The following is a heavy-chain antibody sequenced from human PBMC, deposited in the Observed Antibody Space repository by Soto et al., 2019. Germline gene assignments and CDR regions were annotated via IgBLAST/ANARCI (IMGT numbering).Heavy chain of an antibody. D-gene: IGHD2-15*01. CDR3: ASPSVVGASGYYYGMDV. Sequence: ASVKVSCKASGYTFTSYYMHWVRQAPGQGLEWMGIINPSGGSTSYAQKFQGRVTMTRDTSTSTVYMELSSLRSEDTAVYYCASPSVVGASGYYYGMDVWGQRTTVTVSS. V-gene: IGHV1-46*03. CDR1: GYTFTSYY. CDR2: INPSGGST. J-gene: IGHJ6*02.